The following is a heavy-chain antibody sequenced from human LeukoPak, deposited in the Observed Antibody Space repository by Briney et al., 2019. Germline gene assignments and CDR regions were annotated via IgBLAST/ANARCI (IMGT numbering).Heavy chain of an antibody. D-gene: IGHD1-26*01. V-gene: IGHV3-48*03. J-gene: IGHJ4*02. CDR3: VQDLELKDSDY. CDR1: GFTFSSYE. CDR2: ISSSGSTI. Sequence: PGGSLRLSCAASGFTFSSYEMNWVRQAPGKGLEWVSYISSSGSTIYYADSVKGRFTISRDNAKNSLYLQMKTLRAEDTAIYYCVQDLELKDSDYWGQGTLVTVSS.